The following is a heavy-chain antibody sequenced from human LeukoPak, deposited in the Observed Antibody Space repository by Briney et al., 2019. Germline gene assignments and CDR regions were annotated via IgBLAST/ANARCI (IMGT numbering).Heavy chain of an antibody. J-gene: IGHJ3*02. CDR2: ILSDGTST. Sequence: QPGGSLRLSCGASGFTFSSYWMHWVRQAPGKGLVWVSRILSDGTSTAYADSVKGRFTISRDNSKNTLYLRLNNLRAEDTAVYYCAKDFGELLYGDSFDIWGQGTMVTVSS. V-gene: IGHV3-74*01. CDR3: AKDFGELLYGDSFDI. D-gene: IGHD3-10*01. CDR1: GFTFSSYW.